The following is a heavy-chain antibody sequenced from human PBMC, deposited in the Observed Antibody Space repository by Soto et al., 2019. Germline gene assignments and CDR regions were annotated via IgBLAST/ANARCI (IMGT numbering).Heavy chain of an antibody. CDR1: GFTFSSYW. CDR2: IKQDGSEK. Sequence: GGSLRLSCAASGFTFSSYWMSWVRQAPGKGLEWVANIKQDGSEKYYVDSVKGRFTISRDNAKNTLYLQMNSLRAEDTAVYYCARDRCGGDCYSEYFDYWGQGTLVTVSS. V-gene: IGHV3-7*01. D-gene: IGHD2-21*02. J-gene: IGHJ4*02. CDR3: ARDRCGGDCYSEYFDY.